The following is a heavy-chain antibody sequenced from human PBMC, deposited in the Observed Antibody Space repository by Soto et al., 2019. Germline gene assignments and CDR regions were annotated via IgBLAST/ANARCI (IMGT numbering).Heavy chain of an antibody. CDR1: GGTFSSYA. V-gene: IGHV1-69*01. J-gene: IGHJ5*02. D-gene: IGHD2-15*01. CDR2: IIPIFGTA. CDR3: AGGEEGYCSGGSCYFNLFDP. Sequence: QVQLVQSGAEVKKPGSSVKVSCKASGGTFSSYAISWVRQAPGQGLEWMGGIIPIFGTANYAQKFQGRVTITADESTSTAYMELSSLRSEDTAVYYCAGGEEGYCSGGSCYFNLFDPWGQGTLVTVSS.